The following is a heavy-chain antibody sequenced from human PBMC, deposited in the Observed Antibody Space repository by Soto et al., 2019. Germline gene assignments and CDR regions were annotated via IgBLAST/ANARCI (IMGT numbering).Heavy chain of an antibody. J-gene: IGHJ4*02. V-gene: IGHV3-48*02. CDR3: ARSGPGYRATASAYYFDY. D-gene: IGHD1-26*01. CDR2: ISSGSTI. CDR1: GFTFSSYS. Sequence: GGSLRLSCAASGFTFSSYSMNWVRQAPGKGLEWVSYISSGSTIYYADSVKGRFTISRDNTKNSLYLQMNSLRDEDTAVDYCARSGPGYRATASAYYFDYWGQGTLVTVSS.